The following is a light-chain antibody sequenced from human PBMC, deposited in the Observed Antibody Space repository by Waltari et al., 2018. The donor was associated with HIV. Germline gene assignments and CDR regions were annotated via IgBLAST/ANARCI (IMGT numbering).Light chain of an antibody. CDR2: GAS. J-gene: IGKJ2*01. V-gene: IGKV3-20*01. CDR3: QQYGTSLMFT. Sequence: EIVLTQSPGTLSLSPGERATLSCRASQSITNRFLAWYQQKPGQAPRLLIYGASTRATGIPDRFSGSGSGTDFTLTISRLEPEDFAVYYCQQYGTSLMFTFGQGTKVDI. CDR1: QSITNRF.